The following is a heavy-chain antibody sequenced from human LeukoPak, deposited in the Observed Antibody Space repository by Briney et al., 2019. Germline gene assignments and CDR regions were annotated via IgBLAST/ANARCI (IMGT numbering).Heavy chain of an antibody. CDR3: ARAHIKGHTDAFDI. D-gene: IGHD2-21*01. V-gene: IGHV1-69*05. CDR1: GGTFSSYA. J-gene: IGHJ3*02. Sequence: SVKVSCKASGGTFSSYAISWVRQAPGQGLEWMGGIIPIFGTANYAQEFQGRVTITTDESTSTAYMELSSLRSEDTAVYYCARAHIKGHTDAFDIWGQGTMVTVSS. CDR2: IIPIFGTA.